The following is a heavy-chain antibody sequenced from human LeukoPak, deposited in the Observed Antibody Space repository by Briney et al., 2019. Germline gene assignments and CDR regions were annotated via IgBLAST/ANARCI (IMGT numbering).Heavy chain of an antibody. D-gene: IGHD3-10*01. Sequence: SETLSLTCTVSGGSISSYYWSWIRQPAGKGLEWIGRIYTSRSTNYNPSLKSRVTMSVDTSKNQFSLKLSSVTAADTAVYYCARDRITMVRGVIIPSPYYMDVWGKGTTVTISS. CDR3: ARDRITMVRGVIIPSPYYMDV. V-gene: IGHV4-4*07. CDR1: GGSISSYY. CDR2: IYTSRST. J-gene: IGHJ6*03.